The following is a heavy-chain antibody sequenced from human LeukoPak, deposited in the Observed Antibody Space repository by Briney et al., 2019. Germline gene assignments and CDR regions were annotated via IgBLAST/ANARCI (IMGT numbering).Heavy chain of an antibody. J-gene: IGHJ3*02. V-gene: IGHV3-23*01. CDR3: AKDPQGYDRRPDAFDI. Sequence: GGSLRLSCAASGFTFSSYAMSWVRQAPGKGLEWVSAISGSGGSTYYADSVKGRFTISRDNSKNTLYLQMNSLRAEDTAVYYCAKDPQGYDRRPDAFDIWGQGTMVTVSS. CDR2: ISGSGGST. D-gene: IGHD3-22*01. CDR1: GFTFSSYA.